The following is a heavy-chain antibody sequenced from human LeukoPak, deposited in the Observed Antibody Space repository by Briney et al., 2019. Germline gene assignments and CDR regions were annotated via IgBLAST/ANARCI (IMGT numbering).Heavy chain of an antibody. V-gene: IGHV4-59*01. CDR1: GGSISRYY. J-gene: IGHJ6*02. Sequence: PSETLSLTCTVSGGSISRYYWSWIREPPGKGLEWIGYIYYSGSTNYKPPLKSRVTISVDTSKNQFSLKLSSVSAADTAVYYCAAVGYCSGGSCYPDYHGMDVWGQGTTVTVSS. D-gene: IGHD2-15*01. CDR3: AAVGYCSGGSCYPDYHGMDV. CDR2: IYYSGST.